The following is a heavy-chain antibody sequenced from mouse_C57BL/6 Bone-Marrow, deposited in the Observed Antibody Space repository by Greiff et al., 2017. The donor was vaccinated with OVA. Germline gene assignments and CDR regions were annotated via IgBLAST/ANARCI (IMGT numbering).Heavy chain of an antibody. CDR2: IRSKSNNYAT. D-gene: IGHD2-5*01. Sequence: DVQLVESGGGLVQPKGSLKLSCAASGFSFNTYAMNWVRQAPGKGLEWVARIRSKSNNYATYYADSVKDRFTISRDDSESMLYLQMNNLKTEDTAMYYCVRQYSKVYFDYWGQGTTLTVSS. CDR3: VRQYSKVYFDY. J-gene: IGHJ2*01. V-gene: IGHV10-1*01. CDR1: GFSFNTYA.